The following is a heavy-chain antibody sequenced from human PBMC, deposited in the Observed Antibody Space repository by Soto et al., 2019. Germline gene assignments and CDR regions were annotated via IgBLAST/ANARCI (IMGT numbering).Heavy chain of an antibody. CDR2: ISSSSSYI. D-gene: IGHD2-2*01. Sequence: EVQLVESGGGLVKPGGSLRLSCAASGFTFSSYSMNWVRQAPGKGLEWVSSISSSSSYIYYADSVKGRFTISRDNAKNSRYLQMNSLRAEDTAVYYCARVFLGYCSSTSCYYYYYYGMDVWGQGTTVTVSS. CDR3: ARVFLGYCSSTSCYYYYYYGMDV. CDR1: GFTFSSYS. J-gene: IGHJ6*02. V-gene: IGHV3-21*01.